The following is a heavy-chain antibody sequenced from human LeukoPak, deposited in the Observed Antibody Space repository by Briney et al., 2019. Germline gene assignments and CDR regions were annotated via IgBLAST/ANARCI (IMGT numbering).Heavy chain of an antibody. D-gene: IGHD5-18*01. Sequence: GGSLRLSCAASGFTSSSYGMHWVRQAPGKGLEWVAVIWYDGSNKYYADSVKGRFTISRDNSKNTLYLQMNSLRAEDTAVYYCAREEVVDTAMGTYYYYGMDVWGQGTTVTVSS. CDR3: AREEVVDTAMGTYYYYGMDV. V-gene: IGHV3-33*01. J-gene: IGHJ6*02. CDR1: GFTSSSYG. CDR2: IWYDGSNK.